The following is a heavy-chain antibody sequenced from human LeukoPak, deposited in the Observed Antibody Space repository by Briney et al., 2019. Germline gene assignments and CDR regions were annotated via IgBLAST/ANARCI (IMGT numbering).Heavy chain of an antibody. CDR1: GFTFSSYA. CDR3: ARGAMATVHFDY. J-gene: IGHJ4*02. D-gene: IGHD5-24*01. Sequence: GGSLRLSCAASGFTFSSYAMSWVRQAPGKGLEWVSDISGGGGSTYYADSVKGRFTISRHNSKNTLYLQMNSLRAEDTAVYYCARGAMATVHFDYWGQGTLVTVSS. V-gene: IGHV3-23*01. CDR2: ISGGGGST.